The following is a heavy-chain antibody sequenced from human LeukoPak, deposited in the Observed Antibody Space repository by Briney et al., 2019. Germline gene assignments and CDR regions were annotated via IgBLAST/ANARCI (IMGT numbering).Heavy chain of an antibody. CDR2: INHSGST. J-gene: IGHJ6*03. Sequence: PSENLSLTCAVYGGSFSGYYWSWIRQPPGKGLEWIGEINHSGSTNYNPSLKSRVTISVDTSKNQFSLKLSSVTAADTAVYYCARGLSPYYYYYMDVWGKGTTVTVSS. D-gene: IGHD3-16*02. V-gene: IGHV4-34*01. CDR1: GGSFSGYY. CDR3: ARGLSPYYYYYMDV.